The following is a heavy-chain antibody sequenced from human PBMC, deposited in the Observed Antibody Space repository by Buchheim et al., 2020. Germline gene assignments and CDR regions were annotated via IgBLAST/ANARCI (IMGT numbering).Heavy chain of an antibody. V-gene: IGHV4-34*01. CDR1: GGSFSGYY. J-gene: IGHJ4*02. CDR3: ARVGYSGSSRIRYFDY. CDR2: INHSGST. Sequence: QVQLQQWGAGLLKPSETLSLTCAVYGGSFSGYYWSWIREPPGKGLEWIGEINHSGSTNYNPSLKSRVTISVDTSKNQFSLKLSSVTAADTAVYYCARVGYSGSSRIRYFDYWGQGTL. D-gene: IGHD1-26*01.